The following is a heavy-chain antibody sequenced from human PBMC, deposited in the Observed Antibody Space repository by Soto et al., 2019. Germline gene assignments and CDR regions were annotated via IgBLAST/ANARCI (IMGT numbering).Heavy chain of an antibody. CDR3: ARDQADYDFWSGYYSHFDY. J-gene: IGHJ4*02. D-gene: IGHD3-3*01. CDR1: GYTFTSYG. V-gene: IGHV1-18*01. CDR2: ISAYNGNT. Sequence: QVQLVQSGAEVKKPGASVKVSCKASGYTFTSYGISWVRQAPGQGLEWMGWISAYNGNTNYAQKLQGRVTMTTDTSTSTAYMELRSLRSDDTAVYYCARDQADYDFWSGYYSHFDYWGQGTLVTVSS.